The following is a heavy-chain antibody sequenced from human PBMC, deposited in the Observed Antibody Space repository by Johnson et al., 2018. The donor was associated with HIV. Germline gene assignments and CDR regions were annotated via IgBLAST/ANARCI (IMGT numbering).Heavy chain of an antibody. Sequence: MQLVESGGVVVQPGGSLRLSCAASGFTFDDYTMHWVRQAPGKGLEWVSGINWNGGSTGYADSVKGRFTISRDNAKNSLYLQMNSLRAEDTAVYFCARDRRYYDSSGYYHDAFDIWGQGTMVTVSS. D-gene: IGHD3-22*01. CDR3: ARDRRYYDSSGYYHDAFDI. CDR1: GFTFDDYT. V-gene: IGHV3-20*04. J-gene: IGHJ3*02. CDR2: INWNGGST.